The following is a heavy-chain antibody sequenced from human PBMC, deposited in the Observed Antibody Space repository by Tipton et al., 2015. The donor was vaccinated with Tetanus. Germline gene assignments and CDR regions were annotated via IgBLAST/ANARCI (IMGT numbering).Heavy chain of an antibody. J-gene: IGHJ4*02. D-gene: IGHD1-26*01. CDR2: IHPGDSDT. Sequence: QSGAEVKKAGESLKISCKGFGYTFISYWIGWVRQTPGKGLEWMGIIHPGDSDTRYSPSFQGQVTISADKSISTAYLQWSSLKASDSAMYYCARHTSGSYHAPFDYWGRGTLVTVSS. CDR3: ARHTSGSYHAPFDY. CDR1: GYTFISYW. V-gene: IGHV5-51*01.